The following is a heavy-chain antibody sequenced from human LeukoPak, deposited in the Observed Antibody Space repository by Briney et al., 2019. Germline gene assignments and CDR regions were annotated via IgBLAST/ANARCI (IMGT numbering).Heavy chain of an antibody. D-gene: IGHD2-2*01. V-gene: IGHV3-30*18. Sequence: GRSLRLSCAASGFTFSSYGMHWVRQAPGKGLEWVAVISYDGSNKYYADSVKGRFTISRDNSKNTLYLQMNSLRAEDTAVYYCAKDDGVEGIVVVDYYYGMDVWGQGTTVTVSS. CDR1: GFTFSSYG. CDR2: ISYDGSNK. J-gene: IGHJ6*02. CDR3: AKDDGVEGIVVVDYYYGMDV.